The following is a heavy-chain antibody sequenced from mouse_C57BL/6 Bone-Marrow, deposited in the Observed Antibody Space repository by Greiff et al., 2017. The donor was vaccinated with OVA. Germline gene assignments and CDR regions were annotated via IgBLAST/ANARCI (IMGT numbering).Heavy chain of an antibody. D-gene: IGHD2-2*01. J-gene: IGHJ2*01. Sequence: VQLQQSGPELVKPGASVKISCTASGYSFTDYNMNWVQQSTGKSLEWIGVINPNYGTTSYNQKFKGKATLTVDQSSSTAYMQLNSLTSEDSAVYDCAIYGYDDYFDYWGQGTTLTVSS. V-gene: IGHV1-39*01. CDR1: GYSFTDYN. CDR3: AIYGYDDYFDY. CDR2: INPNYGTT.